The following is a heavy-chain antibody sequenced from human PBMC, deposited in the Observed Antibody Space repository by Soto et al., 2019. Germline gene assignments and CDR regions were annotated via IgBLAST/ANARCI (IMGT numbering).Heavy chain of an antibody. D-gene: IGHD2-15*01. J-gene: IGHJ2*01. Sequence: QMQLVQSGPEVKKPGTSVKVSCKASGFTFRNSAVQWVRQARGQRLEWIGWIVVGTGNTNYAQKFQERVTIIRDMSTNTAYMELISLRSEDTAVYYCAAVGVVVPATPHSWYFDLWGRGSLVTVSS. CDR2: IVVGTGNT. CDR1: GFTFRNSA. V-gene: IGHV1-58*01. CDR3: AAVGVVVPATPHSWYFDL.